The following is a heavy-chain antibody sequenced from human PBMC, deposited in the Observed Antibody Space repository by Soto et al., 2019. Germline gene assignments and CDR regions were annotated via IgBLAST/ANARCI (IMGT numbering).Heavy chain of an antibody. CDR1: GGPFSNIS. J-gene: IGHJ6*03. V-gene: IGHV1-69*04. CDR2: VIPILGIV. D-gene: IGHD3-3*02. Sequence: QVQLVQSGAEVKKPGSSVRVSCKASGGPFSNISLSWVRQAPGQGLEWMGRVIPILGIVNFAQKFQGRVTITADKSTSTSYLELSSLRSEDTAIYYCARDIFGVLMGYYYYMDVWGKGTTVTVSS. CDR3: ARDIFGVLMGYYYYMDV.